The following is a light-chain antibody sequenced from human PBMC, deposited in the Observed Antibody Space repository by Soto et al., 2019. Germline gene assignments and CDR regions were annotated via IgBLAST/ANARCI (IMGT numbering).Light chain of an antibody. CDR3: QQYGVSPRT. CDR1: QSVAGSY. CDR2: GAS. V-gene: IGKV3-20*01. Sequence: DIMLPQSPVTLSLSPGEGASLSCRASQSVAGSYLAWSQQKPGRTPRLLIYGASSRATGIPDRFSGSGSGTEFTLTINGLEPEDFAVYYCQQYGVSPRTFGQGTKVDIK. J-gene: IGKJ1*01.